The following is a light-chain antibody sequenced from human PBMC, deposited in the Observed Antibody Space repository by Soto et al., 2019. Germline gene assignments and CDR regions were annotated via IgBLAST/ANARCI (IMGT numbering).Light chain of an antibody. Sequence: DLQMTQSPSTLSASLGDRVTITCRASQSISSWLAWYQQKPGKAPKLLIYDAYSLESGVPSRFRGSGSGTEFTLTISSLQPDDFATYYCQQYNSYSPLTCGGGTKVDIK. CDR3: QQYNSYSPLT. CDR2: DAY. J-gene: IGKJ4*01. CDR1: QSISSW. V-gene: IGKV1-5*01.